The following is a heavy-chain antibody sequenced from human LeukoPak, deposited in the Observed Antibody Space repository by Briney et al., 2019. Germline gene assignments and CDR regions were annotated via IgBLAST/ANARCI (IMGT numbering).Heavy chain of an antibody. CDR2: ISWNSGSI. CDR1: GFTVSSNY. CDR3: AKARIAPDAFDI. Sequence: GGSLRLSCAASGFTVSSNYMSWVRQAPGKGLEWVSGISWNSGSIGYADSLKGRFTISRDNAKNFLYLQMNSLRAEDTALYYCAKARIAPDAFDIWGQGTMVTVSS. D-gene: IGHD6-13*01. V-gene: IGHV3-9*01. J-gene: IGHJ3*02.